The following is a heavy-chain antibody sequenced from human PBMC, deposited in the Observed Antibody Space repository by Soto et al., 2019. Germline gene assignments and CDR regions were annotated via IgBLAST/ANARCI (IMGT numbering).Heavy chain of an antibody. Sequence: QMQLVQSGPEVKKPGTSVKVSCKASGFTFTSSAMQWVRQARGQRLEWIGWIVVGSGNTNYAQKFQERVTITRDMSTSTAYMELSSLRSEDTAVYYCAADQGSGRGGVYYYYMDVWGKGTTVTVSS. CDR1: GFTFTSSA. D-gene: IGHD3-10*01. V-gene: IGHV1-58*02. CDR2: IVVGSGNT. CDR3: AADQGSGRGGVYYYYMDV. J-gene: IGHJ6*03.